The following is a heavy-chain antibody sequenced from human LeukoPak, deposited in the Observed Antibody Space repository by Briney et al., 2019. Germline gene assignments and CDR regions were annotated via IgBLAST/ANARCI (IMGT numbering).Heavy chain of an antibody. CDR2: IYYSGSTS. CDR1: GASISSGGYY. J-gene: IGHJ4*02. V-gene: IGHV4-31*03. CDR3: ARDCSSTTCPKLDY. D-gene: IGHD2-2*01. Sequence: PSETLSLTCTVFGASISSGGYYWSWVRQHPGKGLEWIGYIYYSGSTSYYNPSLKSRVTISVDTSKNQFSLRLSSATAADTAVYYCARDCSSTTCPKLDYWGQGTLVTVSS.